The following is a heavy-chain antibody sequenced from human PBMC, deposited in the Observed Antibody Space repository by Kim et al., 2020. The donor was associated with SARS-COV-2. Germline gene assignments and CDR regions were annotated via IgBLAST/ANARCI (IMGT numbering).Heavy chain of an antibody. CDR1: GFTFSSYG. V-gene: IGHV3-30*18. CDR2: IAYDGSNK. Sequence: GGSLRLSCAASGFTFSSYGMHWVRQAPGKGPEGVAVIAYDGSNKNYADAVKGRFTISRDNSKNTLYLQMNSLRAEDTAVYYCAKDVSKGYSYGWNYYYYGMDVWGQGTTGTVSS. J-gene: IGHJ6*02. D-gene: IGHD5-18*01. CDR3: AKDVSKGYSYGWNYYYYGMDV.